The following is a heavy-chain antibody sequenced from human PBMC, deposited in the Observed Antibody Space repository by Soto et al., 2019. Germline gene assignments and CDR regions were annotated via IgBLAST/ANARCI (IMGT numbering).Heavy chain of an antibody. CDR1: GGSISSDHW. V-gene: IGHV4-4*02. Sequence: SETLSLTCAVSGGSISSDHWWSWVRQPPGKGLEWIGEIFHTGTTNYNPSLKSRVTMSVDTSNNKFSLKVNSVTAADTAVYYCARVITPFYFDFWGHGTLVTVS. J-gene: IGHJ4*01. CDR2: IFHTGTT. CDR3: ARVITPFYFDF. D-gene: IGHD3-16*01.